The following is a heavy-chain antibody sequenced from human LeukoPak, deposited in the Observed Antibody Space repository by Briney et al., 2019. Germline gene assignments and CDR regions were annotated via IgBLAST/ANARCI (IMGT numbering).Heavy chain of an antibody. V-gene: IGHV1-69*05. CDR3: ARDSTAYCSGGSCYSEWFDP. J-gene: IGHJ5*02. CDR2: IIPIFGTA. D-gene: IGHD2-15*01. Sequence: AASVKVSCKASGGTLSSYAISWVRQAPGQGLEWMGGIIPIFGTANYAQKFQGRVTITTDESTSTAYMELSSLRSEDTAVYYCARDSTAYCSGGSCYSEWFDPWGQGTLVTVSS. CDR1: GGTLSSYA.